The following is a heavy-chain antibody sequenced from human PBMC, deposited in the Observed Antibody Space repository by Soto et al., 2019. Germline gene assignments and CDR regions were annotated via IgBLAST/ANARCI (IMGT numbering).Heavy chain of an antibody. CDR1: GGSITHYY. V-gene: IGHV4-59*01. CDR3: ARVSRVSRYYFEF. J-gene: IGHJ4*02. Sequence: QVQLQESGPGLVKPSETLSLTCSVSGGSITHYYWSWIRQSPGKGLEWIGYIYYSGSTTYNPSLKNRVTISVDTSKNQFSLKLTSMTAADTAVYYCARVSRVSRYYFEFWGQGILVTVS. CDR2: IYYSGST.